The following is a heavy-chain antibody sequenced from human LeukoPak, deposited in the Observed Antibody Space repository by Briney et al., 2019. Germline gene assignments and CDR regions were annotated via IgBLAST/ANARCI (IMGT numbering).Heavy chain of an antibody. J-gene: IGHJ3*02. CDR2: INPNGGNT. V-gene: IGHV1-46*03. Sequence: ASVKVSCKASGYTFTSYYMHWVRQAPGQGLEWLGLINPNGGNTNYTQKFQGRVTMTRDTSTSTVYMELSSLRSEDTAVYYCARTSYLRSAFAIWGQGTMVTVSS. CDR1: GYTFTSYY. CDR3: ARTSYLRSAFAI.